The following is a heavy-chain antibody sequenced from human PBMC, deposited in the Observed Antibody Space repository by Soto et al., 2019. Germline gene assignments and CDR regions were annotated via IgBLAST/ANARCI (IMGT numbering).Heavy chain of an antibody. CDR2: FYHSGTT. Sequence: SETLPVTCTVSGDSIKNYFWSWVRQPPGKGLEWIGHFYHSGTTNYSPALKSRVTISIDQSKNQFSLRLNSVTAADTAVYFCARVVGDCTNGVRPLFDFSSQGITVTVSS. J-gene: IGHJ4*02. CDR3: ARVVGDCTNGVRPLFDF. D-gene: IGHD2-21*01. V-gene: IGHV4-59*01. CDR1: GDSIKNYF.